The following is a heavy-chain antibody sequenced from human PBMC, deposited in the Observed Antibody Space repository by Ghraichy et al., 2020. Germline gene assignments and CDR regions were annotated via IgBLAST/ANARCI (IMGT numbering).Heavy chain of an antibody. V-gene: IGHV1-69*13. CDR3: ARAEAYSSSFTHYYYGMDV. Sequence: SVKVSCKASGGTFSSYAISWVRQAPGQGLEWMGGIIPIFGTANYAQKFQGRVTITADESTSTAYMELSSLRSEDTAVYYCARAEAYSSSFTHYYYGMDVWGPGTTVTVSS. CDR1: GGTFSSYA. J-gene: IGHJ6*02. D-gene: IGHD6-6*01. CDR2: IIPIFGTA.